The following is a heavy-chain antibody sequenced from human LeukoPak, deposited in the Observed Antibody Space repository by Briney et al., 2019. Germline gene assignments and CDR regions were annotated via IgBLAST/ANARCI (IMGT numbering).Heavy chain of an antibody. V-gene: IGHV3-21*01. CDR3: ARDPAAAGSVWLDP. Sequence: GGSLGLSCAASGFTFSSYSMNWVRQAPGKGLEWVSSITTRSSYIYYADSVKGRFTISRDDAKSSLYLQMSSLRAEDTAVYYCARDPAAAGSVWLDPWGQGILVTVSS. CDR2: ITTRSSYI. D-gene: IGHD6-13*01. CDR1: GFTFSSYS. J-gene: IGHJ5*02.